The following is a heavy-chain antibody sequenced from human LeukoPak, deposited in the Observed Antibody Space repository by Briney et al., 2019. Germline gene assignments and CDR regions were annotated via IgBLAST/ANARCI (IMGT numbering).Heavy chain of an antibody. V-gene: IGHV3-30-3*01. J-gene: IGHJ5*02. Sequence: GGSLRLSCAASGFTFSSYALHWVRQAPGKGLEWVSVISYDGGKEYYADSVKGRFTISRDNSKNTLYLQMNSLRGEDTAVYYCARDRNSASSNNWFVPWGQGTLVTVSS. D-gene: IGHD6-6*01. CDR2: ISYDGGKE. CDR3: ARDRNSASSNNWFVP. CDR1: GFTFSSYA.